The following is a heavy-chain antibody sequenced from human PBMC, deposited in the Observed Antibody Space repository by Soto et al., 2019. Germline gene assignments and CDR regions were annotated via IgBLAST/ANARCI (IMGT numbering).Heavy chain of an antibody. CDR2: ISGSGGST. CDR1: GFTFSSYA. CDR3: AKFSIDILTGYRGTHFDY. V-gene: IGHV3-23*01. D-gene: IGHD3-9*01. J-gene: IGHJ4*02. Sequence: PGGSLGLSCAASGFTFSSYAMSWVRQAPGKGLEWVSAISGSGGSTYYADSVKGRFTISRDNSKNTLYLQMNSLRAEDTAVYYCAKFSIDILTGYRGTHFDYWGQGTLVTVSS.